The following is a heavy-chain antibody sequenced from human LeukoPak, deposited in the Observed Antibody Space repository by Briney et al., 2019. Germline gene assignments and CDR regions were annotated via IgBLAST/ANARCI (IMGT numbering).Heavy chain of an antibody. Sequence: ALVKVSCKASGYTFTSYAMHWVRQAPGQRLEWMGWINAGNGNTKYSQEFQGRVTITGDTSASTAYMELSSLRSEDMAVYYCARATWFGPWDYWGQGTLVTVSS. CDR1: GYTFTSYA. D-gene: IGHD3-10*01. CDR2: INAGNGNT. J-gene: IGHJ4*02. V-gene: IGHV1-3*03. CDR3: ARATWFGPWDY.